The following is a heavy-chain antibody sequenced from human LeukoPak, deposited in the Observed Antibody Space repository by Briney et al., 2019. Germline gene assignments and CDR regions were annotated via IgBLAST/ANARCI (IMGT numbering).Heavy chain of an antibody. CDR2: ISSGGSSI. CDR1: GFTFSDYY. D-gene: IGHD5-12*01. J-gene: IGHJ4*02. V-gene: IGHV3-11*04. Sequence: PGGSLRLSCAASGFTFSDYYMSWIRQAPGQGLELPSYISSGGSSISYADSVQGRFTISSDNAKNSLYLQMNSLRAEDTAMYYCAREMVATADYWGQGTLVTVSS. CDR3: AREMVATADY.